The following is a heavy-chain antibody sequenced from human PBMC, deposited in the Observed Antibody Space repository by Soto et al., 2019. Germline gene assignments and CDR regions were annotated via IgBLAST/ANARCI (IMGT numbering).Heavy chain of an antibody. D-gene: IGHD6-13*01. CDR3: ARITPGIAAAGTGDY. CDR1: GGTFSSYA. Sequence: VKVSCKASGGTFSSYAISWVRQAPGQGLEWMGGIIPIFGTANYAQKFQGRVTITADESTSTAYMELSSLRSEDTAVYYCARITPGIAAAGTGDYWGQGTLVTVSS. J-gene: IGHJ4*02. V-gene: IGHV1-69*13. CDR2: IIPIFGTA.